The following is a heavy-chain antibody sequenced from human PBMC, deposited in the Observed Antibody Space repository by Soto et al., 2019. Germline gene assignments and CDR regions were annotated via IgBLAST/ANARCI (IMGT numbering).Heavy chain of an antibody. CDR2: ISFDGSNK. CDR3: AKDSPYSSGWYPCY. V-gene: IGHV3-30*18. J-gene: IGHJ4*02. Sequence: QVQLVESGGGVVQPGRSLRLSCAASGFTFSSYGMHWVRQAPGKGLEWVAVISFDGSNKYSADSVRGRFTISRDNSKNTLYLQMNSLRAEDTAVYYCAKDSPYSSGWYPCYWCQGTLVTVSS. D-gene: IGHD6-19*01. CDR1: GFTFSSYG.